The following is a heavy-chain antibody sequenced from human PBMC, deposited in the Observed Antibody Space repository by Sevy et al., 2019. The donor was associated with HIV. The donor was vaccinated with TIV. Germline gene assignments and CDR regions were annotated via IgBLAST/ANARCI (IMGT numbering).Heavy chain of an antibody. J-gene: IGHJ4*02. CDR2: ITRNSYEAYGGTT. D-gene: IGHD5-12*01. Sequence: GGSLRLSCTTSGFTFDDYAVSWIRQTPGKGLEWVAIITRNSYEAYGGTTDYAASVKGRFIISRDDSKSIAYLQMNSLKTEDTAVYYCTRGLATADTPEYYFDYWGQRTLVTVSS. CDR1: GFTFDDYA. V-gene: IGHV3-49*03. CDR3: TRGLATADTPEYYFDY.